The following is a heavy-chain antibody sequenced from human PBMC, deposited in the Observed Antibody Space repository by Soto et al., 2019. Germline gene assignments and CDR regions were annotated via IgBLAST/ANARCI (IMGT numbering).Heavy chain of an antibody. CDR1: GFTSNTYS. J-gene: IGHJ4*02. CDR2: ISGNTRVI. CDR3: AKDSAPYIVVVPAAMPI. V-gene: IGHV3-48*01. Sequence: PGGSLRLSCAASGFTSNTYSMNWVRQAPGKGLERIAYISGNTRVIYYADSVKGRFTISRDNARNSLHLQTNSLRAEDTAVYYCAKDSAPYIVVVPAAMPIWGQGTLVTVSS. D-gene: IGHD2-2*01.